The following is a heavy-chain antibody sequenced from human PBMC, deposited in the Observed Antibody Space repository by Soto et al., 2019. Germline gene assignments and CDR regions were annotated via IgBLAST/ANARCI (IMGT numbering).Heavy chain of an antibody. D-gene: IGHD2-21*01. V-gene: IGHV1-18*01. CDR1: GYTFTSYG. CDR2: ISAYNGNT. Sequence: ASVKVSCKASGYTFTSYGISWVRQAPGQGLEWMGWISAYNGNTNYAQKLQGRVTMTTDTSTSTAYMELRSLRSDDTVVYYCAKVPRFHPLYYMDVWGKGTTVTVSS. J-gene: IGHJ6*03. CDR3: AKVPRFHPLYYMDV.